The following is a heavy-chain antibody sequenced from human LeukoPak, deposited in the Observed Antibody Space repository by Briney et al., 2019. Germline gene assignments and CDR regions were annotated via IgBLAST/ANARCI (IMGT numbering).Heavy chain of an antibody. CDR3: ARGPRYYCSSTSCYRGGIYYFDY. CDR2: IYYSGST. Sequence: SETLSLTCTVSGGSISSGGYYWSWIRQHPGKGLEWIGYIYYSGSTYYNPSLKSRVTISVDTSKNQFSLKLSSVTAADTAVYYCARGPRYYCSSTSCYRGGIYYFDYWGQGTLVTVSS. J-gene: IGHJ4*02. CDR1: GGSISSGGYY. V-gene: IGHV4-31*03. D-gene: IGHD2-2*01.